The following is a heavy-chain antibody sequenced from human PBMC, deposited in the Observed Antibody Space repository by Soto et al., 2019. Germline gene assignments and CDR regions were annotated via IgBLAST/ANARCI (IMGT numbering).Heavy chain of an antibody. V-gene: IGHV3-23*01. Sequence: SLRLSCAASGFTFSTYAMSWVRQAPGKGLEWVSAISGSGGSTYYADSVKGRFTISRDKSKNTLYLQMNSLRAEDTAVYYCARGIRVLRFLEWYYYYYMDVWGKGTTVTSP. CDR1: GFTFSTYA. CDR3: ARGIRVLRFLEWYYYYYMDV. J-gene: IGHJ6*03. CDR2: ISGSGGST. D-gene: IGHD3-3*01.